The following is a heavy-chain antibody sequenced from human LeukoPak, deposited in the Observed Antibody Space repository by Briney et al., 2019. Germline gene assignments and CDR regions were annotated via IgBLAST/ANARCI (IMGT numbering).Heavy chain of an antibody. Sequence: PSETLSLTCTVSGGSISTYYWSWIRQSPGKGLEWMGYIFYSGSTTYNPSLSSRVTSSVDTSKNQFSLALSSVTAADTAVYYCARQGTSGSYLTGLDVWGQGTTVTVSS. CDR1: GGSISTYY. J-gene: IGHJ6*02. CDR3: ARQGTSGSYLTGLDV. D-gene: IGHD3-22*01. V-gene: IGHV4-59*08. CDR2: IFYSGST.